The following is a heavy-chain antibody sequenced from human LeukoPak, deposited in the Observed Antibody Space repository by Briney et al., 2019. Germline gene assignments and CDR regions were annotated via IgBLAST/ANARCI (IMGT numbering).Heavy chain of an antibody. D-gene: IGHD3-22*01. Sequence: PGRSLRLSCAASGFTFTNYAMHWVRQAPGKGLEWVAVISDDGSDKYYADSVKGRFTISRDNSKNTLHLQMNSLRPEDTAVYYCASTYDSSGPVEDFWGQGTLVTVSS. V-gene: IGHV3-30*04. CDR1: GFTFTNYA. CDR2: ISDDGSDK. J-gene: IGHJ4*02. CDR3: ASTYDSSGPVEDF.